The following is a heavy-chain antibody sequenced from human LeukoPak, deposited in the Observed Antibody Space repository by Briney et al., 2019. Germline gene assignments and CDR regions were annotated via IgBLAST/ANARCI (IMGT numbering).Heavy chain of an antibody. CDR3: ASGVAYSSAWSPIFDS. Sequence: SETLSLTCTVSGGSISSYYWSWVRQSPGEGPEWIGYIYYTGRTNYSPSLKSRVTISLDTSKNQFSLKLTSVTAADTAVYYCASGVAYSSAWSPIFDSWGQGTLVTVS. D-gene: IGHD6-19*01. CDR2: IYYTGRT. CDR1: GGSISSYY. J-gene: IGHJ5*01. V-gene: IGHV4-59*08.